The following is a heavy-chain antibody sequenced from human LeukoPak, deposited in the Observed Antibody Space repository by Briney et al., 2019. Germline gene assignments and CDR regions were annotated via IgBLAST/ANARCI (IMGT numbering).Heavy chain of an antibody. CDR2: IYPGDSDT. D-gene: IGHD3-22*01. J-gene: IGHJ4*02. CDR3: ARRAGYYDSSGYFDY. CDR1: GYSFTSYW. V-gene: IGHV5-51*01. Sequence: GESLKISCKGSGYSFTSYWIGWVRQMPGKGLEWMGIIYPGDSDTRYSPSFQGQVTISADKSIGTAYLQWSSLKASDTAMYYCARRAGYYDSSGYFDYWGQGTLVTVSS.